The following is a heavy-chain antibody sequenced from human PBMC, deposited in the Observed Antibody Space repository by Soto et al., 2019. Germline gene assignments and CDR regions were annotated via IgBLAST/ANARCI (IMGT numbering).Heavy chain of an antibody. CDR3: AKNRYSSSWSYFDY. J-gene: IGHJ4*02. D-gene: IGHD6-13*01. Sequence: QVQLVESGGGVVQPGMSLILFCAAPGFTFSSYGMHLVRQASGKGLEWVAVISYDGSKKYYADSVKGRFTISRDNSKNTLYLQMNSLRAEDTAVYYCAKNRYSSSWSYFDYWGQGALVTVSS. CDR2: ISYDGSKK. V-gene: IGHV3-30*18. CDR1: GFTFSSYG.